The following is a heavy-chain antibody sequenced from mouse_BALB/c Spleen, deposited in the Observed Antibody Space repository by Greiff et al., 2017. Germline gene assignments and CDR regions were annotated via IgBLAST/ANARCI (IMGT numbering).Heavy chain of an antibody. CDR3: ARVTMITVDD. CDR2: INSNGGST. CDR1: GFTFSSYG. J-gene: IGHJ2*01. Sequence: EVKLMESGGGLVQPGGSLKLSCAASGFTFSSYGMSWVRQTPDKRLELVATINSNGGSTYYPDSVKGRFTISRDNAKNTLYLQMSSLKSEDTAMYYCARVTMITVDDWGQGTTLTVSS. D-gene: IGHD2-4*01. V-gene: IGHV5-6-3*01.